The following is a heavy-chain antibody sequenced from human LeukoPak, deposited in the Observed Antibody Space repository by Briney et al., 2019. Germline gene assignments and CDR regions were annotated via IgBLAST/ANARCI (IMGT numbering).Heavy chain of an antibody. CDR3: ARYSSSWYSPFDY. D-gene: IGHD6-13*01. CDR2: IYSGGST. J-gene: IGHJ4*02. CDR1: GFTVSSNC. Sequence: GGSLRLSCAASGFTVSSNCMSWVRQAPGKGLEWVSVIYSGGSTYYADSVKGRFTISRDNSKNTLYLQMNNLRAEDTAVYYCARYSSSWYSPFDYWGQGTLVTVSS. V-gene: IGHV3-53*01.